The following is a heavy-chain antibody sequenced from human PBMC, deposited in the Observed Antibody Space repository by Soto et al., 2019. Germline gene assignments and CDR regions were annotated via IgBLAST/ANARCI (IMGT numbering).Heavy chain of an antibody. J-gene: IGHJ3*02. CDR3: ARAGPVAGNHAFDI. CDR2: IIPIFGTA. Sequence: QVQLVQSGAEGKKPGSSVKVSCKASGGSFSSYAISWVRQAPVQGLEWMGGIIPIFGTATYAQKFQGRVTIIADKSTSTAYMELSSLRSEDTAVYYCARAGPVAGNHAFDILGQGTLVTVSS. V-gene: IGHV1-69*06. CDR1: GGSFSSYA. D-gene: IGHD6-19*01.